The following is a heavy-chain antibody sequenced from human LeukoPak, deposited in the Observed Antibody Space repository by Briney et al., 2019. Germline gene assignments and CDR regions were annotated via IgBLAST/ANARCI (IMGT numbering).Heavy chain of an antibody. Sequence: SETLSLTCTVSGGSISSYYWSWIRQPPGKGLEWIGYIYYSGSTNYNPSLKSRVTISVDTSKNQFSLKLSSVTAADTAVYYCARDPGPVLTGYYAPYYVDYWGQGTLVTVSS. CDR2: IYYSGST. J-gene: IGHJ4*02. V-gene: IGHV4-59*01. CDR3: ARDPGPVLTGYYAPYYVDY. D-gene: IGHD3-9*01. CDR1: GGSISSYY.